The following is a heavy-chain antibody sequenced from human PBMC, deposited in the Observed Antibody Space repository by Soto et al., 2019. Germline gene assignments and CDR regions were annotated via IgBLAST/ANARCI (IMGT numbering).Heavy chain of an antibody. V-gene: IGHV1-69*01. CDR3: ARGIAAAGTSSYYYYGMDV. D-gene: IGHD6-13*01. CDR1: GGTFSSYA. CDR2: IIPIFGTA. J-gene: IGHJ6*02. Sequence: QVQLVQSGAEVKKPGSSVKVSCKASGGTFSSYAISWVRQAPGQGLEWMGGIIPIFGTANYAQKFQGRVTITADESTSTAYMELSSLRSEDTAVYYCARGIAAAGTSSYYYYGMDVWGPGTTVTVSS.